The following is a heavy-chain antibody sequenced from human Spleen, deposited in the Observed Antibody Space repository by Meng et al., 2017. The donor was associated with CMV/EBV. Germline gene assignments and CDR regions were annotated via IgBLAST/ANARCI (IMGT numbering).Heavy chain of an antibody. CDR2: VYYSGST. CDR1: GDSISSYQ. CDR3: ARDRIAAAGTGDYYYYYGMDV. J-gene: IGHJ6*02. V-gene: IGHV4-59*12. Sequence: SETLSLTCTVTGDSISSYQWSWIRQPPGKGLEWIGFVYYSGSTNYNPSLKSRVTISLDTSKNQFSLKLSSVTAADTAVYYCARDRIAAAGTGDYYYYYGMDVWGQGTTVTVSS. D-gene: IGHD6-13*01.